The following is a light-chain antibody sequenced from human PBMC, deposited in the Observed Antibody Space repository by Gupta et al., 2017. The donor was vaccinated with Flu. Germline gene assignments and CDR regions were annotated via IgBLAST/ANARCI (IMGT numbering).Light chain of an antibody. Sequence: DIQMTQSPSTLSASVGDRVTITCRASQSIRTWLAWYQHKPGKAPNLLIYKASTLRSGVPSRFSGSGSGTEFTLTISSLQPDDFATYYCQQYNDYSPDGFGPGTKLEI. CDR1: QSIRTW. V-gene: IGKV1-5*03. CDR2: KAS. J-gene: IGKJ2*03. CDR3: QQYNDYSPDG.